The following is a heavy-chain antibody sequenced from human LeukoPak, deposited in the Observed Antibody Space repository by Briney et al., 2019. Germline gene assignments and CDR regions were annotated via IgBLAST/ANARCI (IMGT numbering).Heavy chain of an antibody. CDR2: IKQDGSEK. D-gene: IGHD3-16*01. CDR3: ARDDYLGY. V-gene: IGHV3-7*05. Sequence: GGSLRLSGAGSGFSISSYLMAWVRQAPGRGLEWVAHIKQDGSEKNYVDLVKGRFTISRDNAKNSVCLQMNSLRVEDTAVYYCARDDYLGYWGQGSLVTVSS. J-gene: IGHJ4*02. CDR1: GFSISSYL.